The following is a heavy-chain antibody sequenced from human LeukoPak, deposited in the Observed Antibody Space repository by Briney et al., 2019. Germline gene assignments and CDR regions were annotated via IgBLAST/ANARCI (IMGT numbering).Heavy chain of an antibody. D-gene: IGHD2-21*01. V-gene: IGHV3-15*01. Sequence: PGGSLRLSCAASGFTFSNAWMSWIRQAPGKGLEWVGRIKSKTDGGTTDYAAPVKGRFTISRDDSKNTLYLQMNSLKTEDTAVYYCTTASAYCGGDCFDYWGQGTLVTVSS. J-gene: IGHJ4*02. CDR2: IKSKTDGGTT. CDR1: GFTFSNAW. CDR3: TTASAYCGGDCFDY.